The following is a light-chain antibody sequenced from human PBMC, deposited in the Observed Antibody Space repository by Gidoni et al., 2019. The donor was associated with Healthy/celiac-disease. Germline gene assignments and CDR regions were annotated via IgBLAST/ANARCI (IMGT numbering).Light chain of an antibody. CDR3: QQSYSTPLT. Sequence: DIQMTQSPSSLSASVGDRVTITCRASQSISSYLNWYQQKPGKAPKFLIYDASSLQSGVPSRFSGSGSGTDFTLTISSRQPEDFATYYCQQSYSTPLTCGGGTKVEIK. CDR2: DAS. V-gene: IGKV1-39*01. CDR1: QSISSY. J-gene: IGKJ4*01.